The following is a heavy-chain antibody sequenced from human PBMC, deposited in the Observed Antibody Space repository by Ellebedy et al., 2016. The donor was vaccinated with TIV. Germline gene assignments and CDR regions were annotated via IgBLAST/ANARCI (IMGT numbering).Heavy chain of an antibody. Sequence: SETLSLXXAVYGGSFSGYYWSWIRQPPGKGLEWIGEINHSGSTNYNPSLKSRVTISVDTSKNQFSLKLSSVTAADTAVYYCASAYYYDSSGYYPWGQGTLVTVSS. J-gene: IGHJ5*02. CDR2: INHSGST. D-gene: IGHD3-22*01. CDR3: ASAYYYDSSGYYP. V-gene: IGHV4-34*01. CDR1: GGSFSGYY.